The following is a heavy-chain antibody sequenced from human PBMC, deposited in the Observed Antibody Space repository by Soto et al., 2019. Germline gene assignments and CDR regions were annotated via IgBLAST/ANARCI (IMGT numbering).Heavy chain of an antibody. CDR3: ARQLCSGGSCYFYYYYGMDV. V-gene: IGHV5-51*01. Sequence: PGESLKISCKGSGYSFTSYWIGWGRQMPWKGLEWMGIIYPGDSDTRYSPSFQGQVTISADKSISTAYLQWSSLKASDTAMYYCARQLCSGGSCYFYYYYGMDVWGQGTTVTVSS. CDR2: IYPGDSDT. D-gene: IGHD2-15*01. CDR1: GYSFTSYW. J-gene: IGHJ6*02.